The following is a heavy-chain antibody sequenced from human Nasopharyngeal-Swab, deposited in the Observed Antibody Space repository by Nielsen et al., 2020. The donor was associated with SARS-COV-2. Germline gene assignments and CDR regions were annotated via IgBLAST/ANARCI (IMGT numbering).Heavy chain of an antibody. D-gene: IGHD3-10*01. J-gene: IGHJ6*03. Sequence: WIRQPPGKGLGWIGEINHSGSTNYNPSLKSRVTISVDTSKNQFSLKLSSVTAADTAVYYCARGGGWFGELLGGYYYYYYMDVWGKGTTVTVSS. V-gene: IGHV4-34*09. CDR2: INHSGST. CDR3: ARGGGWFGELLGGYYYYYYMDV.